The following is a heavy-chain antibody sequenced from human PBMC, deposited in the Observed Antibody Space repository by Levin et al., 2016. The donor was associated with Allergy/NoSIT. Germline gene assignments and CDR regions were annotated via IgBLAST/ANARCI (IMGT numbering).Heavy chain of an antibody. CDR3: ARVTGTTNWFDP. V-gene: IGHV1-69*01. CDR2: IIPIFGTA. Sequence: WVRQAPGQGLEWMGGIIPIFGTANYAQKFQGRVTITADESTSTAYMELSSLRSEDTAVYYCARVTGTTNWFDPWGQGTLVTVSS. D-gene: IGHD1-7*01. J-gene: IGHJ5*02.